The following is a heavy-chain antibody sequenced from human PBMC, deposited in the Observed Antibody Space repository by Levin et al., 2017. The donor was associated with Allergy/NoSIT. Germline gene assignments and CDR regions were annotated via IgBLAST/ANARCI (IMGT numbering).Heavy chain of an antibody. J-gene: IGHJ4*02. V-gene: IGHV4-59*01. CDR3: AGSGYYYLAY. CDR2: IYYSGST. CDR1: GGSISSYY. D-gene: IGHD3-22*01. Sequence: SCSVSGGSISSYYWSWIRQPPGKGLEWIGYIYYSGSTNYNPSLKSRVTISVDTSKNHFSLKLSSVTAADTAVYYCAGSGYYYLAYWGQGTLVTVSS.